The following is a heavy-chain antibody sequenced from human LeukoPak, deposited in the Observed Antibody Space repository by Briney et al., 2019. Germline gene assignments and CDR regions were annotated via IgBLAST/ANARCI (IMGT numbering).Heavy chain of an antibody. CDR1: GYTFTSYY. D-gene: IGHD4-11*01. CDR3: ARVAYSNLPPYNWFDP. CDR2: INPSGGST. Sequence: ASVKVSCKASGYTFTSYYTHWVRQAPGQGLEWMGIINPSGGSTSYAQKFQGRVTMTRDTSTSTVYMELSSLRSEDTAVYYCARVAYSNLPPYNWFDPWGQGTVVTVSS. J-gene: IGHJ5*02. V-gene: IGHV1-46*01.